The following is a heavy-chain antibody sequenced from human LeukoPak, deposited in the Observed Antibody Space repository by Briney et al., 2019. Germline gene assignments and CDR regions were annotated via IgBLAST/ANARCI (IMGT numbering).Heavy chain of an antibody. V-gene: IGHV3-23*01. CDR2: ISASGTST. J-gene: IGHJ6*02. Sequence: GGSLRLSCAASGFTFSNYAMTWVRQAPGKGLEWVSAISASGTSTYYADSVKGRFTISRDNSKNRLYLQMSSLRAEDTAVYFCAKGNFLLRNGMDVWGQGTTVTVSS. CDR1: GFTFSNYA. D-gene: IGHD2-15*01. CDR3: AKGNFLLRNGMDV.